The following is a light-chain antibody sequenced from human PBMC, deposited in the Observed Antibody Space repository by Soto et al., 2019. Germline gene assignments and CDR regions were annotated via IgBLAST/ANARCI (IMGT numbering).Light chain of an antibody. J-gene: IGKJ2*01. CDR2: GAS. CDR3: HQYDDGPYT. CDR1: QSIRSN. V-gene: IGKV3-15*01. Sequence: EIVMTQSPATLSVSPGERATLSCRASQSIRSNLAWYQQKPGQTPRLLLYGASTRATTCPVRFIGSGSGTEFTLTISSLQSEDFAVYYCHQYDDGPYTFGQGTKVDIK.